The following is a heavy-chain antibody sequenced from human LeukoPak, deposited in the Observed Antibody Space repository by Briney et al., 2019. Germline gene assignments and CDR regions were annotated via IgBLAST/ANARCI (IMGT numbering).Heavy chain of an antibody. CDR1: GGTFSSYT. Sequence: SSVKVSCKASGGTFSSYTISWVRQAPGQGLEWMGRIIPILGIANYAQKFQGRVTITADKSTSTAYMELSSLRSEDTAVYYCARGERYSSSWYMRPFDYWGQGTLVTVSS. CDR2: IIPILGIA. V-gene: IGHV1-69*02. D-gene: IGHD6-13*01. J-gene: IGHJ4*02. CDR3: ARGERYSSSWYMRPFDY.